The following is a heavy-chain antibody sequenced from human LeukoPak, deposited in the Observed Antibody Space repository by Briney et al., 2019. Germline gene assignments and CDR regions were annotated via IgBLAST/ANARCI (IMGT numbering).Heavy chain of an antibody. CDR2: ISSSSSTI. J-gene: IGHJ6*03. Sequence: GGSLRLSCAASGFTFSSYSMNWVRQAPGKGLEWVSYISSSSSTIYYADSVKGRFTIPRDNAKNSLYLQMNSLRAEDTAVYYCARSSDTYYYMDVWGKGTTVTVSS. D-gene: IGHD5-18*01. CDR1: GFTFSSYS. V-gene: IGHV3-48*01. CDR3: ARSSDTYYYMDV.